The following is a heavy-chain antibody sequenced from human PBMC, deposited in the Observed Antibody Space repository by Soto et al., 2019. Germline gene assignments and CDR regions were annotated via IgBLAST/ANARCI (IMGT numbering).Heavy chain of an antibody. Sequence: QLQLQESGPGLVKPSETLSLTCTVSGGSISSSSYYWGWIRQPPGKGLEWIGSIYYSGSTYYNPSLKSRVPISVDTPKNQFSLKLSSVTAADTSVYYCARLDIVVVRKIDKLLLKEKSLQTGELNWGQGTLVTVSS. J-gene: IGHJ4*02. V-gene: IGHV4-39*01. CDR1: GGSISSSSYY. D-gene: IGHD2-15*01. CDR2: IYYSGST. CDR3: ARLDIVVVRKIDKLLLKEKSLQTGELN.